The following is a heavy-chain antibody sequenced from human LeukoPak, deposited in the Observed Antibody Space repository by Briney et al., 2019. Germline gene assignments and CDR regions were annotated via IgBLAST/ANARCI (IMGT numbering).Heavy chain of an antibody. J-gene: IGHJ4*02. CDR1: GFTLSNYA. D-gene: IGHD6-13*01. V-gene: IGHV3-30*18. CDR3: AKDVDIGAAGYYFVY. CDR2: ISTDGRNK. Sequence: GGSLRLSCAASGFTLSNYAMHWGCHGPRQGLGWVAVISTDGRNKYSADSVKGRFTISRDNSKNTLYLQMNSLRAEDTAVYYCAKDVDIGAAGYYFVYWGEGTLVTVSS.